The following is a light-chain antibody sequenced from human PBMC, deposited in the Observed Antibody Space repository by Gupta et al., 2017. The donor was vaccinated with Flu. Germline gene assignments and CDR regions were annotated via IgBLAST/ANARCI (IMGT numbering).Light chain of an antibody. CDR1: QTISSW. J-gene: IGKJ1*01. CDR2: KAS. V-gene: IGKV1-5*03. CDR3: EQDDSYPHT. Sequence: GDRVTITCRASQTISSWLAWYQQKPGKVPKLLIQKASSLESGVPSTFSGSGSGTEFTLTISSLQPDDFATYYCEQDDSYPHTFGQGTKVEIK.